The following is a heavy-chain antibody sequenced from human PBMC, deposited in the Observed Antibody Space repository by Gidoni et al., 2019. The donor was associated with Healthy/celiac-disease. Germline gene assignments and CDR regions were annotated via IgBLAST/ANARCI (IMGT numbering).Heavy chain of an antibody. V-gene: IGHV1-18*01. Sequence: QVQLVQSGSEVKKPGASVKVSCKASGYTFTSYGISWVCQAHGQGLEWMGWISAYNGNTNYAKKLQGRVTMTTDTATSTDYMELRRLRSDDTAVYDCARGGVRGGNEAFDIWGQGTMVTVSS. CDR1: GYTFTSYG. D-gene: IGHD3-10*01. CDR3: ARGGVRGGNEAFDI. CDR2: ISAYNGNT. J-gene: IGHJ3*02.